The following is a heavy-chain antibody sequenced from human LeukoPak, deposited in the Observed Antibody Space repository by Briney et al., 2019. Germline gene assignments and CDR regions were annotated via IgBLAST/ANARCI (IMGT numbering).Heavy chain of an antibody. D-gene: IGHD3-10*01. V-gene: IGHV1-2*02. CDR2: INPNSGGT. CDR3: ARGYGSGSYYKQYYFDY. J-gene: IGHJ4*02. CDR1: GYTFTGYY. Sequence: ASVKVSCKASGYTFTGYYMHWVRQAPGQGLEWMGWINPNSGGTNYAQKFQGRVTMTRDTSIGTAYMELSRLRSDDTAVYYCARGYGSGSYYKQYYFDYWGQGTLVTVSS.